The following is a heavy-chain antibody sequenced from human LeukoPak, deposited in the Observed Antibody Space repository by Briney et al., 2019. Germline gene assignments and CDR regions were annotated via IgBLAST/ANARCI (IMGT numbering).Heavy chain of an antibody. Sequence: ASVKVSCKAFGYTFTGYYMHWVRQAPGQGLEWMGWINPNGGGTNYAQKFQGRVTMTRDTSISTAYMELSRLRSDDTAVYYCARDFRFDGSGSIGYYYYYYMDVWGKGTTVTISS. CDR1: GYTFTGYY. D-gene: IGHD3-10*01. J-gene: IGHJ6*03. CDR3: ARDFRFDGSGSIGYYYYYYMDV. V-gene: IGHV1-2*02. CDR2: INPNGGGT.